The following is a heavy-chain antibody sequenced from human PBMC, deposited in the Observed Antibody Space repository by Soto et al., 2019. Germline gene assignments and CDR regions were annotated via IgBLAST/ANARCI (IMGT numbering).Heavy chain of an antibody. CDR3: ARGDFYDSSGPFSDAFDI. J-gene: IGHJ3*02. D-gene: IGHD3-22*01. CDR2: IYYSGST. Sequence: SATLSLTCTVSGGSISSGGYYWSWIRQHPGKGLEWIGYIYYSGSTYYNPSLKSRFTISRDNAKNSLYLQMNSLRAEDSAVYYCARGDFYDSSGPFSDAFDIWGQGTMVTVSS. CDR1: GGSISSGGYY. V-gene: IGHV4-31*03.